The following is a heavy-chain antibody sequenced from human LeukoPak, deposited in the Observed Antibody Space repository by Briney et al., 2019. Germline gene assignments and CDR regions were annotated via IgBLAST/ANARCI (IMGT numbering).Heavy chain of an antibody. CDR1: GGSISSYY. CDR3: ARDLVAVASQWFDP. Sequence: SETLSLTCTVSGGSISSYYWSWIRQPAGKGLEWIGRIYTSGSTNYNPSLKSRVTMSVDTSKNQFSLKLSSETAADTAVYYCARDLVAVASQWFDPWGQGTLVTVSS. D-gene: IGHD6-19*01. J-gene: IGHJ5*02. V-gene: IGHV4-4*07. CDR2: IYTSGST.